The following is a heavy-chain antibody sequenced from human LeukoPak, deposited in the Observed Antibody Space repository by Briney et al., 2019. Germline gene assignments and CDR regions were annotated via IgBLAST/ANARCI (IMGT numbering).Heavy chain of an antibody. D-gene: IGHD1-26*01. V-gene: IGHV1-18*01. CDR1: GYTFTSYG. J-gene: IGHJ4*02. CDR2: VSAYNGDT. Sequence: ASVKVSCKASGYTFTSYGMSWVRQAPGQGLEWMGWVSAYNGDTNYAQKLQGRVTMTTDTSTSTGYMELRSLRPDDTAVYYCARDLRVIVGATAYFDYWGQGTLVTVSS. CDR3: ARDLRVIVGATAYFDY.